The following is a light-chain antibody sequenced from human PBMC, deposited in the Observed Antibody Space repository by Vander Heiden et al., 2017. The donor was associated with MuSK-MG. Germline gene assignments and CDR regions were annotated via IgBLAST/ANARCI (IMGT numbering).Light chain of an antibody. Sequence: DIVMTQSPDSLAVSLGERATINCKSSQSVLYSSNNKNNLAWYQQKPGQPPKLLIYWASTRESGVPDRFSGSGSGTDFTLTISSLQAEDVAVYYCQQYYSSPQAFGHGTKVDIK. J-gene: IGKJ3*01. CDR3: QQYYSSPQA. CDR2: WAS. V-gene: IGKV4-1*01. CDR1: QSVLYSSNNKNN.